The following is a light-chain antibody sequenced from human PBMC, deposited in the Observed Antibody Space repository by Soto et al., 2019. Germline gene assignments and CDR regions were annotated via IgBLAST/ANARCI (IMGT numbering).Light chain of an antibody. J-gene: IGKJ5*01. CDR3: MQPLQTMIT. CDR2: LGS. V-gene: IGKV2-28*01. Sequence: EIVLTQSPLSLSVSPGEPASISCRSSQSLTHSSGYNYLDWYLLKSGQPPQLVIYLGSNRGSGVPDRFSGSESGTHFTLTISRVETEDAGVYFCMQPLQTMITFGQGTRLE. CDR1: QSLTHSSGYNY.